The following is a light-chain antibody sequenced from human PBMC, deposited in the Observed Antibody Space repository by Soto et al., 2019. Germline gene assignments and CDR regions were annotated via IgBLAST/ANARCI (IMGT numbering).Light chain of an antibody. CDR3: QQYGGSPPYT. V-gene: IGKV3-20*01. Sequence: EIVLTQSPGTLSLSPGERVTLSCRASQSGSSSYLAWYQQKPAQAPRLLIYGASNRATGIPDRFSGSGSGTDFTLTISRLEPEDFAVYYCQQYGGSPPYTFGKGTKLASK. J-gene: IGKJ2*01. CDR2: GAS. CDR1: QSGSSSY.